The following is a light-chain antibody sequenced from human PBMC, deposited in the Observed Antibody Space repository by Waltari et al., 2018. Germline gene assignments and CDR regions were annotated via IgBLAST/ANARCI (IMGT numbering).Light chain of an antibody. V-gene: IGKV1-39*01. Sequence: LQLTQSPSSLSASVGDRVTITCRASQNIDTFLNWYQHRPGKAPKVLIYGASSLQSGVPSRFSGSRSGTHFTLTISSLQPDDFATYFCQQSHTMMYTFGQGTKLEIK. CDR3: QQSHTMMYT. CDR2: GAS. J-gene: IGKJ2*01. CDR1: QNIDTF.